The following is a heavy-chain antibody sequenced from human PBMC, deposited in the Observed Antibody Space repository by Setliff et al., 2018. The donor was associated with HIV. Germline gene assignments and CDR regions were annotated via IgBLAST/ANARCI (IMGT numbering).Heavy chain of an antibody. CDR3: ARMYSGYDWSPAGAHTRYFDY. Sequence: SETLSLTCAVSGYSISSGYYWGWIRQPPGKGLEWIGSIYHSGSTYYNPSLKSRVTISVDTSKNQFSLKLSSVTAADTAVYYCARMYSGYDWSPAGAHTRYFDYWGQGTLVTV. D-gene: IGHD5-12*01. J-gene: IGHJ4*02. V-gene: IGHV4-38-2*01. CDR2: IYHSGST. CDR1: GYSISSGYY.